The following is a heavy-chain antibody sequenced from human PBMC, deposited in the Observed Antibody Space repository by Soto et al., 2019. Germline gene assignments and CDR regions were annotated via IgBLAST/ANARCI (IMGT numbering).Heavy chain of an antibody. CDR2: IYPGDSDT. CDR3: ARRGYCSGRSCYTRGLAFDI. D-gene: IGHD2-15*01. V-gene: IGHV5-51*01. J-gene: IGHJ3*02. Sequence: GESLKISCKGSGYSFTSYWIGWVRQMPGKGLEWMGIIYPGDSDTRYSPSFQGQVTISADKSISTAYLQWSSLKASDTAMYYCARRGYCSGRSCYTRGLAFDIWGQGTMVTVSS. CDR1: GYSFTSYW.